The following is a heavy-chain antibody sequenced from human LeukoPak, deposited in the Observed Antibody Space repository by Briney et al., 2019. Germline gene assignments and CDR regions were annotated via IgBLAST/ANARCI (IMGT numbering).Heavy chain of an antibody. CDR3: ARHGYSSGWGNEYFQH. V-gene: IGHV4-59*08. CDR1: GGSISSYY. Sequence: PSETLSLTCTVSGGSISSYYWSWIRQPPGKGLEWIGYIYYSGSTNYNPSLKSRVTISVDTSKNQFSLKLSSVTAADTAVYYCARHGYSSGWGNEYFQHWGQGILVTVSS. D-gene: IGHD6-19*01. CDR2: IYYSGST. J-gene: IGHJ1*01.